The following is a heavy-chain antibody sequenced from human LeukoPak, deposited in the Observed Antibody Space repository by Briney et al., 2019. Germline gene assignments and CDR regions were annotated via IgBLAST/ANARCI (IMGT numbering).Heavy chain of an antibody. V-gene: IGHV1-2*06. CDR1: GYTFTGYY. J-gene: IGHJ4*02. Sequence: WASVKVSCKASGYTFTGYYMHWVRQAPGQGLEWMGRINPNSGGTNYAQKFQGRVTMTRDTSISTAYMELSRLRSDDTAVYYCAIGSSGWSSARSTTFDYWGRGTLVTVSS. D-gene: IGHD6-19*01. CDR3: AIGSSGWSSARSTTFDY. CDR2: INPNSGGT.